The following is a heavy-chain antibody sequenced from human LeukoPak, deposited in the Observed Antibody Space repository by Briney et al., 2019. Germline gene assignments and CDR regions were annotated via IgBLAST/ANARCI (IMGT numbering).Heavy chain of an antibody. CDR1: GFTFSTYA. Sequence: GGSLRLSCAASGFTFSTYAMSWVRQTPGKGLEWVSTFSGSVETTYHADSVKGWFTISRDNSKNMLYLQMNSLRAEDTAVYYCAKASAGTCSHARCYHFDKSGQGTPVTVSS. CDR3: AKASAGTCSHARCYHFDK. D-gene: IGHD2-15*01. J-gene: IGHJ4*02. CDR2: FSGSVETT. V-gene: IGHV3-23*01.